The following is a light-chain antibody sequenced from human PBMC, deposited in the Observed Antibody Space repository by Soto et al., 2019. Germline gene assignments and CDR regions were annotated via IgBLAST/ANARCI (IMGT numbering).Light chain of an antibody. CDR3: QQRSNWPLFT. Sequence: EIVLTQSPATLSLSPGERATLSCRASQRVSSYLAWYQQKPGQAPRLLIYDASNRATGIPVRFSGSGSGTDFTRTISSIEPEDFAVYYCQQRSNWPLFTFGPGNKVDIK. V-gene: IGKV3-11*01. CDR1: QRVSSY. J-gene: IGKJ3*01. CDR2: DAS.